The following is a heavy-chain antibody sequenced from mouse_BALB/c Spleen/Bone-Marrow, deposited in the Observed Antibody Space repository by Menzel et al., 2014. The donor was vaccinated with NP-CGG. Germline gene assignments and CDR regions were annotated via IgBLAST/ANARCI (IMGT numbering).Heavy chain of an antibody. CDR3: ANYDYGWYFDV. J-gene: IGHJ1*01. CDR2: IDPANGNT. V-gene: IGHV14-3*02. CDR1: GFNIKDTY. D-gene: IGHD2-4*01. Sequence: EVQLQQSGAELVKPGASVKLSCTASGFNIKDTYMHWVKQRPEQGLEWIGRIDPANGNTKYDPRFQGKATITADTSSNTAYLQLSCLTSEDTAVYYCANYDYGWYFDVWGAGTTVTVSS.